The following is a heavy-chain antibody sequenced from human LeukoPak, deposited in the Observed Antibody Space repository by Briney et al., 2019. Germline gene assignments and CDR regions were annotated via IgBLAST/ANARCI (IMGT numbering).Heavy chain of an antibody. Sequence: SVKVSCKASGGTFSSYAISWVRQAPGQGLEWMGGIIPIFGTANYAQKFQGRVTITADESTSTAYMELSSLRAEDTAVYYCARGGNFDWLLYADYWGQGTLVTVSS. V-gene: IGHV1-69*13. J-gene: IGHJ4*02. D-gene: IGHD3-9*01. CDR2: IIPIFGTA. CDR3: ARGGNFDWLLYADY. CDR1: GGTFSSYA.